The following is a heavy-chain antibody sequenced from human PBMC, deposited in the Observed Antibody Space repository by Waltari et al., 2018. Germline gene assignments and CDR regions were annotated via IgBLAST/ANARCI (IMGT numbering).Heavy chain of an antibody. CDR1: GGSISNYW. V-gene: IGHV4-4*07. D-gene: IGHD4-4*01. J-gene: IGHJ6*03. CDR2: IYTSGSI. Sequence: QVQLQESGPGLVKPSETLSLTCTVSGGSISNYWWTWIRQPAGKGLEWIGRIYTSGSINYNPSLRSRVTMSIDTSKNHFSLELSSVTAADTAVYYCARGGYSNYDWWNYYYYMDVWGIGTTVTVSS. CDR3: ARGGYSNYDWWNYYYYMDV.